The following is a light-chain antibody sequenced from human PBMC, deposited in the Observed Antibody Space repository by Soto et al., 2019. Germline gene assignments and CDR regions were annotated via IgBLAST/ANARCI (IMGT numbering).Light chain of an antibody. CDR3: QQFWTYPLP. V-gene: IGKV1-9*01. CDR1: QDVSRS. Sequence: DTQLTQSPSFLSASVGDRVTISCRASQDVSRSVGWYQQKPGTAPKLLISAASTLNSGVPSRLSGSGSGTDFTLTISILQPEDFATYYCQQFWTYPLPFGLGTKVDVK. J-gene: IGKJ1*01. CDR2: AAS.